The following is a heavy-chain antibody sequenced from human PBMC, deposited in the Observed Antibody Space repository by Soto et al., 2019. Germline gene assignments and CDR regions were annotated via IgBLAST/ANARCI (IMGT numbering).Heavy chain of an antibody. Sequence: ASVKVSCKVSGYTLTELSMHWVRQAPGKGLEWMGGFDPEDGETIYAQKFQGRVTMTEDTSTDTAYMELSSLRSEDTAVYYCATRPQYYDSSGYPAGDYWGQRTLVTVSS. CDR2: FDPEDGET. CDR3: ATRPQYYDSSGYPAGDY. V-gene: IGHV1-24*01. J-gene: IGHJ4*02. CDR1: GYTLTELS. D-gene: IGHD3-22*01.